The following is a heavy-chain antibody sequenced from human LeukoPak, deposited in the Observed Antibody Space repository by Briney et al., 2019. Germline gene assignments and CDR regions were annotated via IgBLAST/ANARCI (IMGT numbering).Heavy chain of an antibody. J-gene: IGHJ5*02. CDR1: GYTFTSYG. D-gene: IGHD2-15*01. CDR2: ISAYNGNT. Sequence: ASVKVSCKASGYTFTSYGISWVRQAPGQGLEWMGWISAYNGNTNYAQKLQGRVTMTTDTSTSTAYMELRGLRSDDTAVYYCARTAGGPYCSGGSCPRYNWFDPWGQGTLVTVSS. CDR3: ARTAGGPYCSGGSCPRYNWFDP. V-gene: IGHV1-18*01.